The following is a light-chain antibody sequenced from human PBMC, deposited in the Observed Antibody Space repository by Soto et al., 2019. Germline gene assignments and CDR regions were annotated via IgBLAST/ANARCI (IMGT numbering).Light chain of an antibody. CDR3: QQYGSSPHT. Sequence: EIVLTQSPGTLSLSPGERATLSCRASQIVSSSYLAWYQQKPGQAPRLLIYGASSRATGIPDRFSGSGSGTDFTLTISRLEPEDFAVYYCQQYGSSPHTFGQGTKVDIK. J-gene: IGKJ2*01. V-gene: IGKV3-20*01. CDR1: QIVSSSY. CDR2: GAS.